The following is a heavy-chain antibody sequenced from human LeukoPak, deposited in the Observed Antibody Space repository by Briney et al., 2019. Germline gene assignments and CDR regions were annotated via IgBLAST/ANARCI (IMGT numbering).Heavy chain of an antibody. D-gene: IGHD6-19*01. V-gene: IGHV1-8*01. CDR1: GYTFTSYD. J-gene: IGHJ4*02. CDR3: AIRSSGWYYFDY. Sequence: ASVKVSCKASGYTFTSYDINWVRQATGQRLEWMGWMNPNSGNTGYAQKFQGRVTMTRNTSISTAYMELSSLRSEDTAVYYCAIRSSGWYYFDYWGQGTLVTVSS. CDR2: MNPNSGNT.